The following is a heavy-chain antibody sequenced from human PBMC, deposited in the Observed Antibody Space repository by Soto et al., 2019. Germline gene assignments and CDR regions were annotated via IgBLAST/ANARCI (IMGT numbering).Heavy chain of an antibody. J-gene: IGHJ4*02. CDR2: INAGNGNT. V-gene: IGHV1-3*01. CDR3: ARGEDTAMVTGY. Sequence: QVPLVQSGAEVKKPGASVKVSCKASGYTFTSYAMHWVRQAPGQRLEWMGWINAGNGNTKYSQKFQGRVTITRDTSASTAYMELSSLRSEDTAVYYCARGEDTAMVTGYWGQGTLVTVSS. CDR1: GYTFTSYA. D-gene: IGHD5-18*01.